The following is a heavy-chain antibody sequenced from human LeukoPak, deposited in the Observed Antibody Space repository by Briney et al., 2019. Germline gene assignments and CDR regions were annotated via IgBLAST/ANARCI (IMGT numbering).Heavy chain of an antibody. CDR3: ARQIIAVAAAKNWFDP. J-gene: IGHJ5*02. CDR2: IHHSGST. Sequence: PSETLSLTCTVSGYFISSGYYWGWIRQPPGKGLQWIGSIHHSGSTYYNPSLKSRVTISVDTSKNQFSLKLSSVTAADTAVYYCARQIIAVAAAKNWFDPWGQGTLVTVSS. D-gene: IGHD6-19*01. CDR1: GYFISSGYY. V-gene: IGHV4-38-2*02.